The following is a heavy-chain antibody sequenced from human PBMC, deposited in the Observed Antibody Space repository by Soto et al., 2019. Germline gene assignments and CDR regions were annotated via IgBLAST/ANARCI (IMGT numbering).Heavy chain of an antibody. CDR2: INHSGST. J-gene: IGHJ4*02. CDR3: ARVGDGGNSDY. Sequence: QVQLQQWGAGLLKPSETLSLTCAVYGGSFSGYYWSWIRQPPGKGLEWIGEINHSGSTNYNPSLKSRLAISVYPAKNQCSLKLSSVTAADTAVYYCARVGDGGNSDYWGQGTLVTVSS. V-gene: IGHV4-34*01. CDR1: GGSFSGYY. D-gene: IGHD2-21*02.